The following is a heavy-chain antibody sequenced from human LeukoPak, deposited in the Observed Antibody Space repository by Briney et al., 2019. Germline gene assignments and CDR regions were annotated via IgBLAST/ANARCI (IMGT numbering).Heavy chain of an antibody. CDR1: GDSVSSSNFF. V-gene: IGHV4-39*02. D-gene: IGHD6-6*01. CDR3: ARHEYEVFPPANWFDP. J-gene: IGHJ5*02. Sequence: PSETLSLTCTVSGDSVSSSNFFWGWIRQPPGKGLEWVGSFHYSGSTFYNPSLKSRVTISVDTSKNHLSLKLTSVTAADSALYYCARHEYEVFPPANWFDPWGQGTLVTVSS. CDR2: FHYSGST.